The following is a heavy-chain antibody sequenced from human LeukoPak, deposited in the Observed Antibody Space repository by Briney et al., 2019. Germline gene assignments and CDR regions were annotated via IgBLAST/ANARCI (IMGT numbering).Heavy chain of an antibody. CDR1: GYTFTGYY. J-gene: IGHJ6*03. D-gene: IGHD2-2*01. V-gene: IGHV1-2*02. CDR2: INPNSGGT. Sequence: ASVKASCKASGYTFTGYYMHWVRQAPGQGLEWMGWINPNSGGTNYAQRFQGRVTMTRDTSISTAYMELSRLRSDDTAVYYCARVKNAMGYYYYYMDVWGKGTTVTVSS. CDR3: ARVKNAMGYYYYYMDV.